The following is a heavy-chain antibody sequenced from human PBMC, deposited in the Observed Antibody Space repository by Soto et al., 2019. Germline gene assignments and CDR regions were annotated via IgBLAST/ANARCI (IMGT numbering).Heavy chain of an antibody. J-gene: IGHJ4*02. CDR2: IYYSGSN. D-gene: IGHD2-8*01. CDR3: AREAPYCTNGVCYTAYFDY. Sequence: PSETLSLTCTVSGGSISSGDYYWSWIRQPPGKGLEWIGYIYYSGSNYYNPSLKSRVTISVDTSKNQFSLKLSSVTAADTAVYYCAREAPYCTNGVCYTAYFDYWGQGTLVTVSS. CDR1: GGSISSGDYY. V-gene: IGHV4-30-4*01.